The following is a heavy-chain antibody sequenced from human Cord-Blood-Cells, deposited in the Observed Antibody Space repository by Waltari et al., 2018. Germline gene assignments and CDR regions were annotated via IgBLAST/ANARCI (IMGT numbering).Heavy chain of an antibody. CDR3: ARGLNWGSRPFDY. D-gene: IGHD7-27*01. Sequence: EVQLVESGGGLVKPGGSLRLSCAASGFTVSSHSMNWGPQAPGKGLERVSSISSSSSYIYYADSVKGRFTISRDNAKNSLYLQMNSLRAEDTAVYYCARGLNWGSRPFDYWGQGTLVTVSS. CDR1: GFTVSSHS. J-gene: IGHJ4*02. V-gene: IGHV3-21*01. CDR2: ISSSSSYI.